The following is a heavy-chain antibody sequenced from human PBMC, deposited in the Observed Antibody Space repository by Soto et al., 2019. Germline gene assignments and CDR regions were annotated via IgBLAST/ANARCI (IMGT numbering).Heavy chain of an antibody. J-gene: IGHJ4*02. CDR3: ARAHSHGWYQHFDY. CDR1: GYAFANYW. CDR2: IYPGDSDT. V-gene: IGHV5-51*01. D-gene: IGHD6-19*01. Sequence: PGESLKISCEASGYAFANYWIGWVRQMPGKGLEWMGIIYPGDSDTRYSPSFQGHVTISVDKSIGTAYLQWSSLEASDTAIYYCARAHSHGWYQHFDYWGQGTLVTVSS.